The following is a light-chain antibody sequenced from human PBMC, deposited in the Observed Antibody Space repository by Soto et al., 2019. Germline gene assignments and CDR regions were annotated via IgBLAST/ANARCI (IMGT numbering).Light chain of an antibody. CDR1: SSDVGGYNY. V-gene: IGLV2-11*01. Sequence: QSALTQPRSVSGSPGQSVTISCTGTSSDVGGYNYVSWYQQHPDKAPKVMIYDVSKRPSGVPDRFSGSKSGNTASLTISGRQGEDEADYYCCSYAGSYTVVFGGGTKLTVL. CDR2: DVS. CDR3: CSYAGSYTVV. J-gene: IGLJ2*01.